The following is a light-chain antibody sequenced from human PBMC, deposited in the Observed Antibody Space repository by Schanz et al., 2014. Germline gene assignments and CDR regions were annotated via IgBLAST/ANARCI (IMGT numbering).Light chain of an antibody. V-gene: IGKV3D-20*02. CDR2: AAS. CDR3: QQRSNWLT. CDR1: QSVSSNY. Sequence: EIVLTQSPGTLSLSPGERATLSCRASQSVSSNYLAWYQQEPGQAPRLLIYAASNRATGIPDRFSGYGSGTDFTLTISSLEPEDFAVYYCQQRSNWLTFGGGTKVEIK. J-gene: IGKJ4*01.